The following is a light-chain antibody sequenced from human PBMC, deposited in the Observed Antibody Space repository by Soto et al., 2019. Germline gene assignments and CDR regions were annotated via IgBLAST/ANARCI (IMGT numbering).Light chain of an antibody. J-gene: IGKJ3*01. Sequence: AIRMTQSPSSFSASTGARVTITCRARQGLSSYLAWYQQKPGKAPKLLIYAASTLQSVVPSRFRVSRSWTDFTLSISCLLSEDLATYHCEEYYSYPHTIGRGTKVYSK. CDR3: EEYYSYPHT. CDR1: QGLSSY. V-gene: IGKV1-8*01. CDR2: AAS.